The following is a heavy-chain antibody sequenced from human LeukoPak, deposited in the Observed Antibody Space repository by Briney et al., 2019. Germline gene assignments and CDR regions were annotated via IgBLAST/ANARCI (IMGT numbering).Heavy chain of an antibody. CDR1: GFTFSTYG. CDR2: ISYDGSNK. J-gene: IGHJ4*02. D-gene: IGHD3-22*01. CDR3: AKGDSGYYTFFDY. Sequence: GGSLRFSCAASGFTFSTYGMHWVRQAPGKGLEWVAVISYDGSNKYYADSVKGRFTISRDNSKNTLYLQMNSLRAEDTAVYYCAKGDSGYYTFFDYWGQGALVTVSS. V-gene: IGHV3-30*18.